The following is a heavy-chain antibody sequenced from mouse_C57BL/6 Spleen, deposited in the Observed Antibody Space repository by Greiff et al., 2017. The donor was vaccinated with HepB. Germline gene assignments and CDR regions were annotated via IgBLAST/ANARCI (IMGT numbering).Heavy chain of an antibody. V-gene: IGHV1-50*01. CDR2: IAPSDSYT. CDR3: AREIDDYGSRVFDY. Sequence: VQLQQPGPELVKPGASVKLSCKASGYTFTSYWMQWVKQRPGQGLEWIGEIAPSDSYTNYNQTFKGKAKLTVDTSSSTAYMQLSSLTSEDSAVYYCAREIDDYGSRVFDYWGQGTTLTVSS. CDR1: GYTFTSYW. D-gene: IGHD1-1*01. J-gene: IGHJ2*01.